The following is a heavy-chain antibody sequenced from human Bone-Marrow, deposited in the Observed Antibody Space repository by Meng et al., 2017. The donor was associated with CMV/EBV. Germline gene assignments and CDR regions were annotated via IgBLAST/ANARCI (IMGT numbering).Heavy chain of an antibody. J-gene: IGHJ5*02. CDR3: ARLGCSSTSCDFGWFDP. CDR2: IYPGDSDT. V-gene: IGHV5-51*01. CDR1: GYNFTNFW. Sequence: GESLKISCKGSGYNFTNFWIAWVRQMAGKGLEWMGIIYPGDSDTRYSPSFQGQVTISADKSISTAYLQWSSLKASDTAMYYCARLGCSSTSCDFGWFDPWGQGTLVTVSS. D-gene: IGHD2-2*01.